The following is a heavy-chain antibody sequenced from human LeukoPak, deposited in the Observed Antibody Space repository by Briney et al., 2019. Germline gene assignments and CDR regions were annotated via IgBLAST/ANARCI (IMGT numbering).Heavy chain of an antibody. J-gene: IGHJ4*02. CDR1: GGSISSSSYY. D-gene: IGHD5-18*01. CDR2: IYYSGST. Sequence: SETLSLSCTVSGGSISSSSYYWGWIRQPPGKGLEWIGSIYYSGSTYYNPSLKSRVTISVDTSKNQFSLKLSSVTAADTAVYYCARHAAIHFDYWGQGTLVTVSS. CDR3: ARHAAIHFDY. V-gene: IGHV4-39*01.